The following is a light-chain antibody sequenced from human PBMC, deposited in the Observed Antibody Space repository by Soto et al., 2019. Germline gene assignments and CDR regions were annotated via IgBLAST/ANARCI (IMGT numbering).Light chain of an antibody. Sequence: EIVLTQSPATLSLSPGERATLSCRASQSVSSYLAWYQQKPGQAPRLLIYDASNRATGIPARFSGSGSGTDFTLIICSLEPEDFAVYYCQQRSNWPPWTFDQGTKVEIK. CDR2: DAS. CDR1: QSVSSY. J-gene: IGKJ1*01. V-gene: IGKV3-11*01. CDR3: QQRSNWPPWT.